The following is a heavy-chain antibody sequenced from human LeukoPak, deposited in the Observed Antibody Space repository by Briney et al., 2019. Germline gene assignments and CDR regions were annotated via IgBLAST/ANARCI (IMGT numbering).Heavy chain of an antibody. CDR1: GFTVSSNY. CDR2: IYSGGST. J-gene: IGHJ5*02. D-gene: IGHD6-13*01. V-gene: IGHV3-53*01. Sequence: GGSLRLSCAASGFTVSSNYMSWVRQAPGKGLEWVSVIYSGGSTYYADSVKGRFTISRDNSKNTLYLQMNSLRAEDTAVYYCARELVEGSSWPRWFDPWGQGTLVTVSS. CDR3: ARELVEGSSWPRWFDP.